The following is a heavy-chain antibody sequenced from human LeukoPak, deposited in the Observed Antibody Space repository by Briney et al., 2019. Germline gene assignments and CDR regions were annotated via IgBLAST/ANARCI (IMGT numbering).Heavy chain of an antibody. CDR2: ISYDGSNK. Sequence: GGSLRLSCAASGFTFSSHAMHWVRQAPGKGLEWVAVISYDGSNKYYADSVKGRFTISRDNSKNTLYLQMNSLRAEDTAVYYCARDWQLVFWGQGTLVTVSS. J-gene: IGHJ4*02. D-gene: IGHD6-6*01. CDR3: ARDWQLVF. V-gene: IGHV3-30*04. CDR1: GFTFSSHA.